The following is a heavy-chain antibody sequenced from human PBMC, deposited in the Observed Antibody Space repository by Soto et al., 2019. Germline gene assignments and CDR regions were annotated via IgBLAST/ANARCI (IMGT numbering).Heavy chain of an antibody. CDR2: ISSSGGNT. CDR3: AKDRGLSDY. CDR1: GFTFTNYA. V-gene: IGHV3-23*01. J-gene: IGHJ4*02. D-gene: IGHD3-10*01. Sequence: GGSLRLACAASGFTFTNYAMSWVRQAPGKGLEWVSAISSSGGNTYYADSVKGRFTISRDNSKSTLYLQMNSLRAEDTAVYYCAKDRGLSDYWGQGTLVTVSS.